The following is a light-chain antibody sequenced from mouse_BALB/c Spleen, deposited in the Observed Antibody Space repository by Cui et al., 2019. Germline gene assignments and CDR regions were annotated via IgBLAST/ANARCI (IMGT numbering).Light chain of an antibody. J-gene: IGKJ4*01. CDR2: RAN. Sequence: DIKMTQSPSSMYASLGERVTITCKASQDINSYLSWFQQKPGKSPKTLIYRANRLVDGVPSRFSGSGSGQDYSLTISSLEYEDMGIYYCLQYDEFPFTFGSWTKLEIK. CDR1: QDINSY. CDR3: LQYDEFPFT. V-gene: IGKV14-111*01.